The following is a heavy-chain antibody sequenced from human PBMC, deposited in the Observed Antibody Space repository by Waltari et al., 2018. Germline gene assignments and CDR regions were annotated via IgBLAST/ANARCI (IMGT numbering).Heavy chain of an antibody. Sequence: QVQLQESGPGLVKPSETLSLTCTVSGGSISSYYWSWIRQPPGKGLEWIGYIYYSGNTYINPTLKSRVTISVDTAKNQFSLKLSSVADADTAVYYCARDRRLNDYGDYERYYYGMDVWGQGTTVTVSS. CDR3: ARDRRLNDYGDYERYYYGMDV. D-gene: IGHD4-17*01. J-gene: IGHJ6*02. CDR2: IYYSGNT. V-gene: IGHV4-59*01. CDR1: GGSISSYY.